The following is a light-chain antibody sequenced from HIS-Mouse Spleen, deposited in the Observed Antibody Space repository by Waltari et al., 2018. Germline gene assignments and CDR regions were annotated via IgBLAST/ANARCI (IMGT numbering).Light chain of an antibody. J-gene: IGLJ1*01. CDR2: DVS. CDR3: SSYTSSSTYV. Sequence: QSALTQPASVSGSPGPSITISCTGTSSDVGGYTYVSWYQQHPGKAHKLMIYDVSNRPSGVSNRFSGSKSGNTASLTISGLQAEDEADYYCSSYTSSSTYVFGTGTKVTVL. CDR1: SSDVGGYTY. V-gene: IGLV2-14*03.